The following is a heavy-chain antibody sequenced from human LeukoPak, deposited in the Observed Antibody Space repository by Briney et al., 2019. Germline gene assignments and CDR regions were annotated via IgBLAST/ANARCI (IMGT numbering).Heavy chain of an antibody. CDR3: ASDSSSSSSYYYYYMDV. D-gene: IGHD6-6*01. Sequence: SVKVSCKASGGTFSSYAISWVRQAPGQGLEWMGGIIPIFGTANYAQKFQGRVTITTDESTSTAYMELSSLRSEDTAVYYCASDSSSSSSYYYYYMDVWGKGTTVTVSS. CDR2: IIPIFGTA. V-gene: IGHV1-69*05. J-gene: IGHJ6*03. CDR1: GGTFSSYA.